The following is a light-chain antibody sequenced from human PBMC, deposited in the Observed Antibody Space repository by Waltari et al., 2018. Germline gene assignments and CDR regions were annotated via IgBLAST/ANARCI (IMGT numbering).Light chain of an antibody. Sequence: DIQMTQSPSSLSASVGDRVTITCRASQSLSSYLNWYQQKPGKAPKLLIYGASSLRGGAPSRFSGSRSGTDFTLTISSLQPEDFASYYCQQTSSSPLTFGPGTKLDIK. CDR2: GAS. J-gene: IGKJ3*01. CDR1: QSLSSY. V-gene: IGKV1-39*01. CDR3: QQTSSSPLT.